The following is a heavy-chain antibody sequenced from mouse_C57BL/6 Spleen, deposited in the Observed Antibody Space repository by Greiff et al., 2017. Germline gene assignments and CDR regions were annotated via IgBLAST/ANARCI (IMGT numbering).Heavy chain of an antibody. CDR1: GYTFTSYW. CDR3: TRDDGSSPWFAY. D-gene: IGHD1-1*01. J-gene: IGHJ3*01. Sequence: VQLQQSGTVLARPGASVKMSCKTSGYTFTSYWMHWVKQRPGQGLEWIGALYPGNSDTSYKQKFKGKAKLTAVTSASTAYSELSILTNEYSAVYYCTRDDGSSPWFAYWGQGTLVTVSA. V-gene: IGHV1-5*01. CDR2: LYPGNSDT.